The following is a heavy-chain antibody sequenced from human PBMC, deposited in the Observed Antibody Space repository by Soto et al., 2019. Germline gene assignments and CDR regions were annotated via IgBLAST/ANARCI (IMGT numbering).Heavy chain of an antibody. CDR1: GFPFSSFA. CDR3: AKDGWIGISMVRGVIDD. J-gene: IGHJ4*02. V-gene: IGHV3-23*01. CDR2: ISGSGGST. D-gene: IGHD3-10*01. Sequence: EVQLLESGGGLVQPGGSLRISCAASGFPFSSFAMSWVRQAPGKGLEWVSGISGSGGSTYYADSVKGRFTISRDNSKNTLYLQMNSLRAEDTAGYYCAKDGWIGISMVRGVIDDWGQGTLVTVSS.